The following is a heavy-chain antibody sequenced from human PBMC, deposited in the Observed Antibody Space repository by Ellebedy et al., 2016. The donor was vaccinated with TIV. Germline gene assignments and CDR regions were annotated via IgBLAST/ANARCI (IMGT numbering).Heavy chain of an antibody. CDR1: GDSVSTDIG. V-gene: IGHV6-1*01. CDR3: ARGWFGSGMGV. J-gene: IGHJ6*02. CDR2: MYYRSKWNN. D-gene: IGHD3-16*01. Sequence: SQTLSLTCVISGDSVSTDIGWNWIRQSPSRGLEWLGRMYYRSKWNNDYAVSLKSRITINPDTSKNQFSLQLNSVIPDDTAVYYCARGWFGSGMGVWGQGTTVTVSS.